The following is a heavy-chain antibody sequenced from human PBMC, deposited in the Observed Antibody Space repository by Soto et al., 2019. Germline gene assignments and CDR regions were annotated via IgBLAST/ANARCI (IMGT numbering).Heavy chain of an antibody. CDR2: IHSSGYT. J-gene: IGHJ6*02. V-gene: IGHV4-59*01. CDR1: GGSFDNYH. CDR3: DRPYHIFQVENYFYHSMDI. D-gene: IGHD3-9*01. Sequence: SETLSLTCTVSGGSFDNYHWSWIRRPPGKGLEWVGYIHSSGYTNYNPSLRSRLTLSVDTSKNQFSLKVSPVTAADTAVYYCDRPYHIFQVENYFYHSMDIWVQGITVTVSS.